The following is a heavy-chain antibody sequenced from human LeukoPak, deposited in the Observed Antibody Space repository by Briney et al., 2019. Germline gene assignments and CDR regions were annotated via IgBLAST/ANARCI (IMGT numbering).Heavy chain of an antibody. V-gene: IGHV1-2*02. CDR3: ARGASIAVAGSGIDY. CDR1: GYTFTGYY. J-gene: IGHJ4*02. CDR2: INPSSGGT. D-gene: IGHD6-19*01. Sequence: ASVKVSCKASGYTFTGYYMHWVRQAPGQGLEWMGWINPSSGGTNYAQKFQGRVTMTRDTSISTAYMELSRLRSDDTAVYYCARGASIAVAGSGIDYWGQGTLVTVSS.